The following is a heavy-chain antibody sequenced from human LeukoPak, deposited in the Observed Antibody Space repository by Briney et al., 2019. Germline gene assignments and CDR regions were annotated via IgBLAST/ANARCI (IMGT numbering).Heavy chain of an antibody. V-gene: IGHV3-30*04. Sequence: QPGRSLRLSCAASGFTFSSYAMHWVRQAPGKGLEWVAVISYDGSNKYYADSVKGRFTISRDNSKNTLYLQMNSLRAEDTAVYYRAREPAMVYFDYWGQGTLVTVSS. J-gene: IGHJ4*02. CDR1: GFTFSSYA. CDR2: ISYDGSNK. CDR3: AREPAMVYFDY. D-gene: IGHD5-18*01.